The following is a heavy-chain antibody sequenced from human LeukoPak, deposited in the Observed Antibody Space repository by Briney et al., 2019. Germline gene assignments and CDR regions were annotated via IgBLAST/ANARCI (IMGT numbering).Heavy chain of an antibody. V-gene: IGHV2-5*01. Sequence: QTLSLTCTVSGGPISSGDYYWSWIRQPPGKALEWLALIYWNYDYCYSPSLKSSLTLTKVTAQTLVVRTMTDIDPVDTATYFGAHYGDYRFMFYCDYWGQGTLVTVSS. D-gene: IGHD4-17*01. CDR3: AHYGDYRFMFYCDY. CDR2: IYWNYDY. J-gene: IGHJ4*02. CDR1: GGPISSGDYY.